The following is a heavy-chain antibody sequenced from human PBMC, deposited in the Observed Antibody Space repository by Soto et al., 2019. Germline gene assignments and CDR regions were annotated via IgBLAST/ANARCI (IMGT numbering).Heavy chain of an antibody. Sequence: SLRLSCAASGFTFISYGIHWVRQAPGKGLEWVAVISSDGRDRHYADSVKGRFTISRENSKNTLSLQMNSLRADDTAVYYCAKDFDIGGAAYYFDYWGQGTLVTVSS. CDR3: AKDFDIGGAAYYFDY. J-gene: IGHJ4*02. CDR1: GFTFISYG. D-gene: IGHD1-26*01. V-gene: IGHV3-30*18. CDR2: ISSDGRDR.